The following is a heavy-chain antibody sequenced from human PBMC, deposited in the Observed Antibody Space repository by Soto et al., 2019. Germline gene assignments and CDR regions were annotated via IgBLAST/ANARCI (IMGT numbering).Heavy chain of an antibody. Sequence: QLQLQESGPGLVKPSETLSLTCTVSGGSISSSSYYWGWIRQPPGKGLEWIGSIYYSGSTYYNPSLKSRVTISVATSKHQFSLKLSSVTDADTAVYYCARLLEEHGSARYGDSEMNWFDPWGQGTLVTVSS. CDR2: IYYSGST. CDR1: GGSISSSSYY. D-gene: IGHD4-17*01. V-gene: IGHV4-39*01. CDR3: ARLLEEHGSARYGDSEMNWFDP. J-gene: IGHJ5*02.